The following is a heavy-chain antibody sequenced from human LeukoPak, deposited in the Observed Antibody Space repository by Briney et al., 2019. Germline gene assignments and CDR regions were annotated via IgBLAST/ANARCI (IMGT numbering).Heavy chain of an antibody. Sequence: QAGGSLRLSCAASGFTFDDYTMHWVRQAPGKGLEWVSLISWDDGSTYYADSVKGRFTISRDNSKNTLYLQMNSLRAEDTAVYYCARGEDYMDVWGKGTTVTVSS. D-gene: IGHD1-26*01. CDR1: GFTFDDYT. CDR3: ARGEDYMDV. CDR2: ISWDDGST. V-gene: IGHV3-43*01. J-gene: IGHJ6*03.